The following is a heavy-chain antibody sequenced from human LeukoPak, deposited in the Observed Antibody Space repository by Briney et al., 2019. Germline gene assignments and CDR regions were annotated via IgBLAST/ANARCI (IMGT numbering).Heavy chain of an antibody. Sequence: GGSLRFSCAASGFTFSSYWMHWVRQAPGKGLVRVSRINSDGSSTNYADSVKGRFTISRDNAKNSLYLQMNSLRAEDTAVYYCARDGGSYYPYFYYYYMDVWGKGTTVTVSS. D-gene: IGHD1-26*01. V-gene: IGHV3-74*01. CDR3: ARDGGSYYPYFYYYYMDV. J-gene: IGHJ6*03. CDR1: GFTFSSYW. CDR2: INSDGSST.